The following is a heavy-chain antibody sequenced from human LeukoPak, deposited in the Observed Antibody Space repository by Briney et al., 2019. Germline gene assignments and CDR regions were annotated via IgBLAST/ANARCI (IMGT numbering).Heavy chain of an antibody. CDR2: IWYDGSKK. CDR3: ARAPGDTALAY. V-gene: IGHV3-33*01. CDR1: GFTFSSYD. J-gene: IGHJ4*02. Sequence: RGGSLRLSCAASGFTFSSYDIHWVRQAPGKGLEWVAVIWYDGSKKYYADSVKGRFTISRDNSKNTLYLQMNSLRAEDTAVYYCARAPGDTALAYWGQGTLVTVSS. D-gene: IGHD5-18*01.